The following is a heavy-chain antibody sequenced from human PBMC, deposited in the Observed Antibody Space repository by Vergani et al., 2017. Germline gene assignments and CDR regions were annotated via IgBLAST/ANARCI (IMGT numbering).Heavy chain of an antibody. J-gene: IGHJ4*02. CDR2: ISGHGDRT. CDR1: GFSFNSYW. Sequence: DVHLAESGGGFFQPGGSLRLSCSASGFSFNSYWMHWVRQVPGKGLEWVSAISGHGDRTYYADSVKGRFTISRDNSKNTVYLQMNSLKAEDRATYYCAREERSNTSPFVGYWGQGTLVTV. D-gene: IGHD2/OR15-2a*01. V-gene: IGHV3-23*04. CDR3: AREERSNTSPFVGY.